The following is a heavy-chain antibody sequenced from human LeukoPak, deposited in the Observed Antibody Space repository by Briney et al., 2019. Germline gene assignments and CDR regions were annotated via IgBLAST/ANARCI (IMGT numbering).Heavy chain of an antibody. Sequence: GGSLRLSCAASGFTFSSYWMSWVRQAPGKGLEWVANIKQGGSAKYYVDSVKGRFTISRDNAKNSLYLQMNSLRAEDTAVYYCARVRGGYSYGSWGQGTLVTVSS. D-gene: IGHD5-18*01. V-gene: IGHV3-7*01. CDR1: GFTFSSYW. CDR3: ARVRGGYSYGS. J-gene: IGHJ5*02. CDR2: IKQGGSAK.